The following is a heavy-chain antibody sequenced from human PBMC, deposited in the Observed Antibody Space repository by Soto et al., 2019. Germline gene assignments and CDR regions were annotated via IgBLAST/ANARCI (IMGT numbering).Heavy chain of an antibody. D-gene: IGHD6-19*01. J-gene: IGHJ4*02. CDR1: GGSFSGYY. Sequence: PSETLSLTCAVYGGSFSGYYWSWIRQPPGKGLEWIGEINHSGSTNYNPSLKSRVTISVDTSKNQFSLKLSSVTAADTAVYYCARFRSLLGRSSGWYGDYFDYWGQGTLVTVSS. CDR3: ARFRSLLGRSSGWYGDYFDY. V-gene: IGHV4-34*01. CDR2: INHSGST.